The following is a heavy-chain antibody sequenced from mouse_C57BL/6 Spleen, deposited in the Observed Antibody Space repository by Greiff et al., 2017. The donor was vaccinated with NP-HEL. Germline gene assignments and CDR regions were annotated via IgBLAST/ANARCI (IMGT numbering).Heavy chain of an antibody. D-gene: IGHD2-4*01. CDR2: IWSGGST. Sequence: QVQLKESGPGLVQPSQSLSITCTVSGFSLTSYGVHWVRQSPGKGLEWLGVIWSGGSTDYNAAFISRLSISKDNSKSQVFFKMNSLQADDTAIYYCARSLPIYYDYDRGGFDYWGQGTTLTVSS. J-gene: IGHJ2*01. CDR3: ARSLPIYYDYDRGGFDY. CDR1: GFSLTSYG. V-gene: IGHV2-2*01.